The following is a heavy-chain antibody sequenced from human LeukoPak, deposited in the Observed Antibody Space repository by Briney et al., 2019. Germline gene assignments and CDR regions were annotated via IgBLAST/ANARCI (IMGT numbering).Heavy chain of an antibody. Sequence: GGSLRLSCAASGFTFRDYGMHWVRQAPGEGLEWVALISYDGTKEYYADSLKGRFTISRDNSKNTVYLQMNSLRGEDTAVYYCATYRQVLLPFESWGQGTLVTVSS. V-gene: IGHV3-30*03. CDR2: ISYDGTKE. CDR3: ATYRQVLLPFES. CDR1: GFTFRDYG. J-gene: IGHJ4*02. D-gene: IGHD2-8*02.